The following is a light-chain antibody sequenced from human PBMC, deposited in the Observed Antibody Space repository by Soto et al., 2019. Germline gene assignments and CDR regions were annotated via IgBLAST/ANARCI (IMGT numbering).Light chain of an antibody. Sequence: QSVLTQPPSVSASPGQGVTMSCSGTSSNIGRNFVAWYQQLPGTAPKLLIYDDTKRPYWIPGRFSASKSGTSATLAITGLLPGDEDAYYCGTWDSSRSILVFGGGTKLTVL. CDR2: DDT. J-gene: IGLJ3*02. V-gene: IGLV1-51*01. CDR3: GTWDSSRSILV. CDR1: SSNIGRNF.